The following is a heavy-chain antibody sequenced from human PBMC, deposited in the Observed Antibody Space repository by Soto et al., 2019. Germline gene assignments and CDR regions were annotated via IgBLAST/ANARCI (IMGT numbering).Heavy chain of an antibody. Sequence: SETLSLTCTVSGGSISSYYWSWIRQPPGKGLEWIGYIYYSGSTNYNPSLKSRVTISVDTSKNQFSLKLSSVTAADTAVYYCARLTGRKSGFDYWGQGTLVTVSS. V-gene: IGHV4-59*08. CDR2: IYYSGST. CDR3: ARLTGRKSGFDY. J-gene: IGHJ4*02. CDR1: GGSISSYY. D-gene: IGHD3-3*01.